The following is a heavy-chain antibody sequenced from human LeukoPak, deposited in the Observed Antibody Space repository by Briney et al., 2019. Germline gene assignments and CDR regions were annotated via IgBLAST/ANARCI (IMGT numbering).Heavy chain of an antibody. CDR1: GFTFSNYG. V-gene: IGHV3-33*01. CDR2: IWYDGSKK. CDR3: AVTMYYYDSNGYYSFDY. J-gene: IGHJ4*02. D-gene: IGHD3-22*01. Sequence: GESLKISCATSGFTFSNYGMHWVRQAPGKGLEWVAVIWYDGSKKYYADSVKGRFTISRDNSKNTLYLQMNSLRAEDTALYYCAVTMYYYDSNGYYSFDYWGQGTLVTVSS.